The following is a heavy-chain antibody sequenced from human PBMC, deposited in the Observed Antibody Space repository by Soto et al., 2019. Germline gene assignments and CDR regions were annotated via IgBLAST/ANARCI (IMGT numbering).Heavy chain of an antibody. Sequence: ASVKVSCKASGYTFTSYGISWVRQAPGQGLEWMGWISAYNGNTNYAQKLQGRVTMTTDTSTSTAYMELRSLRSDDTAVYYCARGGPKNTILGGTNWFDPWGQGTLVTVFS. D-gene: IGHD3-3*01. CDR3: ARGGPKNTILGGTNWFDP. CDR1: GYTFTSYG. CDR2: ISAYNGNT. J-gene: IGHJ5*02. V-gene: IGHV1-18*01.